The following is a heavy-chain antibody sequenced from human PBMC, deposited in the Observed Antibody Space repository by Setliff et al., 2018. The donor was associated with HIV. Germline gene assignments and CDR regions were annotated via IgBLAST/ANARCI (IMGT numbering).Heavy chain of an antibody. CDR2: INPSGGTT. D-gene: IGHD2-2*01. V-gene: IGHV1-46*01. CDR1: GYTFTSYY. Sequence: ASVKVSCKASGYTFTSYYMHWVRQAPGQGLEWLGIINPSGGTTNYAQKFQGRVTMTRDTSTSTLYMELSSLKTEDTAIYYCTTKPPAADFQHWGQGTLVTVSS. J-gene: IGHJ1*01. CDR3: TTKPPAADFQH.